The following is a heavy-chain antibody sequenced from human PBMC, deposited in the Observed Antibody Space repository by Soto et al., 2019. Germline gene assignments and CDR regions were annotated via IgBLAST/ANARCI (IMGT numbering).Heavy chain of an antibody. Sequence: EVQLVESGGGLVKPGGSLRLSCAASGFSFRSYYMNWVRQAPGRGLEWVSSISASSSFLNYADSVKGRLIISRDNAKSSVNLQMNRLRGEDTAVYYCARVGTDYGSGSPYYSDYWGQGTLVTVSS. CDR2: ISASSSFL. J-gene: IGHJ4*02. D-gene: IGHD3-10*01. CDR3: ARVGTDYGSGSPYYSDY. CDR1: GFSFRSYY. V-gene: IGHV3-21*06.